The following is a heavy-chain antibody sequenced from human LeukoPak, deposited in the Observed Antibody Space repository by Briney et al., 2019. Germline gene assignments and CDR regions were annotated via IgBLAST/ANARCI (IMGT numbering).Heavy chain of an antibody. CDR3: ARDVLRFLEWLSPYYYYYGMDV. CDR1: GFTFSSYI. CDR2: ISSSSSYI. Sequence: GSLRLSSAASGFTFSSYIMNWVRQAPGKGLEWVSSISSSSSYIYYTDSVKGRFTISRDNAKNSLYLQMNSLRAEDTAVYYCARDVLRFLEWLSPYYYYYGMDVWGQGTTVTVSS. V-gene: IGHV3-21*01. J-gene: IGHJ6*02. D-gene: IGHD3-3*01.